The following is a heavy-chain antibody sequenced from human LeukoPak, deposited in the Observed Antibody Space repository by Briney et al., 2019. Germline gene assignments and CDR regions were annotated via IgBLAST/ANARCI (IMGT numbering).Heavy chain of an antibody. D-gene: IGHD2-2*01. V-gene: IGHV4-4*07. Sequence: SETLSLTCTVSGGSISSYYWTWIGQPAGKGLEWIGRIYTTGTTNYNPSLKSRVTMSLDTSKNQLPLKLSSVTAADTAVYYCARAPFTTSFQGMDVWGQGTTVTVSS. CDR2: IYTTGTT. J-gene: IGHJ6*02. CDR1: GGSISSYY. CDR3: ARAPFTTSFQGMDV.